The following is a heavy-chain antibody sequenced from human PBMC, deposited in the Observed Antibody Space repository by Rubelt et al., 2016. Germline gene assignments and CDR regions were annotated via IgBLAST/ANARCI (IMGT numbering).Heavy chain of an antibody. CDR2: INPNSGGT. CDR1: GYTLTELS. J-gene: IGHJ5*02. Sequence: QVQLVQSGAEVKKPGASVKVSCKVSGYTLTELSMHWVRQAPGQGLEWMGRINPNSGGTNYAQKVQGRVPMTRDTSISTAYMELSRLRSDDTAVYYCARGVGTAFDPWGQGTLVTVSS. CDR3: ARGVGTAFDP. D-gene: IGHD1-1*01. V-gene: IGHV1-2*06.